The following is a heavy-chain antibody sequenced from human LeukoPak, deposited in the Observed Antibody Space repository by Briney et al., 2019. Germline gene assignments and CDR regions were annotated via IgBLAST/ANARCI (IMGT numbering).Heavy chain of an antibody. CDR3: ATTPTIFGVVPRPFDY. CDR2: ISSSSSYI. V-gene: IGHV3-21*01. D-gene: IGHD3-3*01. J-gene: IGHJ4*02. Sequence: PGGSLRLSCAASGFTFSSYSMNWVRQAPGKGLEWVSSISSSSSYIYYADSVKGRFTISRDNAKNSLYLQMDSLRAEDTAVYYCATTPTIFGVVPRPFDYWGQGTLVTVSS. CDR1: GFTFSSYS.